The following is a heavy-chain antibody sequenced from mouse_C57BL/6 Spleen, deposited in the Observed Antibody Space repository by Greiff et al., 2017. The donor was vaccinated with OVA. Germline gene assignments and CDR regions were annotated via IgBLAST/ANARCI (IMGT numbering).Heavy chain of an antibody. CDR2: INPNTGGT. V-gene: IGHV1-26*01. J-gene: IGHJ2*01. CDR3: ARHYVDY. Sequence: EVQLQQSGPELVKPGASVKISCKASGYTFTDYYMNWVKQSHGKSLEWIGDINPNTGGTSYNQKFKGKATLTVDKSSSTAYMELRSLTSEDSGVYYCARHYVDYWGQGTTLTVSS. CDR1: GYTFTDYY. D-gene: IGHD1-1*02.